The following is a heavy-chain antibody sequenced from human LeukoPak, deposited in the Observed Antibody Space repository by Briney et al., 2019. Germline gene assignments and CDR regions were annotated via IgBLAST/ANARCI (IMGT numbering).Heavy chain of an antibody. J-gene: IGHJ5*02. Sequence: ASVKVSCKASGGTFISYAISWVRQAPGQGLEWMGRIIPIFGTANYAQKFQGRVTITTDESTSTAYMELSSLRSEDTAVYYCAREGRGYSYGQVESWFDPWGQGTLVTVSS. CDR3: AREGRGYSYGQVESWFDP. CDR2: IIPIFGTA. D-gene: IGHD5-18*01. CDR1: GGTFISYA. V-gene: IGHV1-69*05.